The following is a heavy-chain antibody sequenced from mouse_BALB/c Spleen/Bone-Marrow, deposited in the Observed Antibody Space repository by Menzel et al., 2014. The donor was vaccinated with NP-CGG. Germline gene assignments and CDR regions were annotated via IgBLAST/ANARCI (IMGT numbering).Heavy chain of an antibody. J-gene: IGHJ4*01. CDR3: ARCLTGTSAMDY. CDR2: INPGSGGT. D-gene: IGHD4-1*01. CDR1: GYAFTNYL. V-gene: IGHV1-54*01. Sequence: QVQLQQSGAELVRPGTSVKVSCKASGYAFTNYLIEWVKQRPGQGLEWIGVINPGSGGTNYNEKFKAKATLTADKSSSTAYMQLSSLTSDDSAVYFCARCLTGTSAMDYWSQGTSVTVSS.